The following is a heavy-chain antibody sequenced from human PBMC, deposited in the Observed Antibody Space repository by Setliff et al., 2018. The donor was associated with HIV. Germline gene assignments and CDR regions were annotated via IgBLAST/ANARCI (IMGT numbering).Heavy chain of an antibody. CDR1: GGSLNRHY. Sequence: PSETLSLTCSVSGGSLNRHYWSWIRQAPGKGPEWLGYIDYSGGTNYNSHPSLKSRVTLLVDTSKNQFSLRLSAVTSADTAVYYCARALMVRGVTTPFDSWGQGTLVTVSS. V-gene: IGHV4-59*11. J-gene: IGHJ4*02. CDR2: IDYSGGT. D-gene: IGHD3-10*01. CDR3: ARALMVRGVTTPFDS.